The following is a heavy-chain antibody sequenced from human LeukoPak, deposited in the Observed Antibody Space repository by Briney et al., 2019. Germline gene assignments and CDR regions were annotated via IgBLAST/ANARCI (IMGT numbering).Heavy chain of an antibody. CDR3: AKILDYGHFWFDS. Sequence: SETLSLTCTVSGGSISGSFWSWIRQSPGEGLEFIGYIYYTGAASYNPSLNSRVSMSVDMSKNQFSLKLNSVTAADTAVYYCAKILDYGHFWFDSWGQGTLVTVSS. D-gene: IGHD4-17*01. CDR1: GGSISGSF. J-gene: IGHJ5*01. V-gene: IGHV4-59*01. CDR2: IYYTGAA.